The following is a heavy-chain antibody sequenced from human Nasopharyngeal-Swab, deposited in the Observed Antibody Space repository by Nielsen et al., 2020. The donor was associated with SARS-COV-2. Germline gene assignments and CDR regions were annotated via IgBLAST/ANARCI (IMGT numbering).Heavy chain of an antibody. Sequence: SQTLSLTCAVYGGSFSGYYWSWIRQPPGKGLAWIGEINHSGSTNYNPSLKSRVTISVDTSKNQFSLKLSSVTAADTAVYYCARVVVVPAAMTGEAYYYYYGMDVWGQGTTVTVSS. CDR1: GGSFSGYY. D-gene: IGHD2-2*01. CDR2: INHSGST. CDR3: ARVVVVPAAMTGEAYYYYYGMDV. J-gene: IGHJ6*02. V-gene: IGHV4-34*01.